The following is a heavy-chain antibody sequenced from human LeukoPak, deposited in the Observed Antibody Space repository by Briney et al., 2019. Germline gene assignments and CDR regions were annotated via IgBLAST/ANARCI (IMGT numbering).Heavy chain of an antibody. CDR1: GGSIGFYY. D-gene: IGHD6-13*01. V-gene: IGHV4-59*08. CDR2: VYYSGST. CDR3: ARHLGSSSWYLFDY. J-gene: IGHJ4*02. Sequence: ETLSLTCTVSGGSIGFYYWSWIQQAPGKTQEWIGYVYYSGSTTYNPSLKSRLTMSVDTSKNQFSLRLSSVTAADTAVYYCARHLGSSSWYLFDYWGQGKLVTVSS.